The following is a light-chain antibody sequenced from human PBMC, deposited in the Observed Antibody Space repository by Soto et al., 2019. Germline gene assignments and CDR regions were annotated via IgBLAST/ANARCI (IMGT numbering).Light chain of an antibody. V-gene: IGKV3-20*01. CDR3: QQYGSSPVT. CDR2: GAS. CDR1: RNVNNND. Sequence: EIVLMQSPVTLSLSPGERATLSCRASRNVNNNDLAWYQQRRGQAPRLLIYGASSRATGIPDRFRASGSGTDFTLTISRLEPEDFAVYFCQQYGSSPVTFGQGTRLEIK. J-gene: IGKJ5*01.